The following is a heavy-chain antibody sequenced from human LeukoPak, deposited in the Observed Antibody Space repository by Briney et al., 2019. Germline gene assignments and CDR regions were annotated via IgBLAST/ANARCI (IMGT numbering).Heavy chain of an antibody. CDR2: ISSSGDTM. CDR1: GFTFTDYY. CDR3: AGGMTSAYDFWSGKNYWYFDL. Sequence: GGSLRLSCAASGFTFTDYYMNWIRQAPGKGLEWISYISSSGDTMYYADSVKGRFTISRDNAKNSLYLQMSSLRAEDTAIFYCAGGMTSAYDFWSGKNYWYFDLWGRGTLVSVSS. D-gene: IGHD3-3*01. V-gene: IGHV3-11*01. J-gene: IGHJ2*01.